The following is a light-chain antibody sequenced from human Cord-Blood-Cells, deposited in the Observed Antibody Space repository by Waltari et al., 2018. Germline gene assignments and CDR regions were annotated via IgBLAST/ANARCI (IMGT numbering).Light chain of an antibody. J-gene: IGLJ1*01. V-gene: IGLV2-14*01. CDR3: SSYTSSSTPLYV. CDR2: EVS. Sequence: QSALTQPASVSGSPGQSITISCTGTSSDVGGYNYVSWYQQHPGKAPKLMIYEVSNRPSGVSKRFSGSKSGNTASLTISGLQAEDEADYYCSSYTSSSTPLYVFGTGTKVIVL. CDR1: SSDVGGYNY.